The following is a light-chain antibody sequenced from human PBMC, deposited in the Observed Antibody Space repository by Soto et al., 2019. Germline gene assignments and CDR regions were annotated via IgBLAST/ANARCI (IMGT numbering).Light chain of an antibody. CDR3: QQYNSYLRT. Sequence: DIQTTQSPSTLSASVGDRGTITCRASQSISIWLAWYQQKQGKVPKLLIYMASTLESGVPSRFSGSGSGTELTLTISSLQPDDFATYYYQQYNSYLRTFGQGTKV. J-gene: IGKJ1*01. CDR1: QSISIW. V-gene: IGKV1-5*03. CDR2: MAS.